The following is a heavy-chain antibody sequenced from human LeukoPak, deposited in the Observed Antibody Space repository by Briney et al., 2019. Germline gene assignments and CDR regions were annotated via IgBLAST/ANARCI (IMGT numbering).Heavy chain of an antibody. CDR1: GGTFSSYA. Sequence: ASVKVSCKASGGTFSSYAISWVRQAPGQGLEWMGGIIPIFGTANYAQKFQGRVTITADESASTAYMELSSLRSEDTAVYYCARDPYSSSSPGDYWGQGTLVTVSS. CDR2: IIPIFGTA. V-gene: IGHV1-69*13. J-gene: IGHJ4*02. CDR3: ARDPYSSSSPGDY. D-gene: IGHD6-6*01.